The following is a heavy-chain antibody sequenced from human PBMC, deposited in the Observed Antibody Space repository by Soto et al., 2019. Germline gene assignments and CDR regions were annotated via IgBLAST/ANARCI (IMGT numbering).Heavy chain of an antibody. J-gene: IGHJ4*02. D-gene: IGHD3-22*01. CDR2: ISSSDSII. CDR3: ARDLGYYDSSGYFDY. Sequence: GGSLRLSXAASGFTFSDYYMSWIRRAPGKGLEWVSYISSSDSIIYYSDSVKGRFIISRDNAKNSLYLQMNSLRAEDTAVYYCARDLGYYDSSGYFDYWGQGTLVTVSS. CDR1: GFTFSDYY. V-gene: IGHV3-11*01.